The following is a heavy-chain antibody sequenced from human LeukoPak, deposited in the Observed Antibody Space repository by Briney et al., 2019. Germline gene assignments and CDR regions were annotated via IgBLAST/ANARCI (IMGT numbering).Heavy chain of an antibody. D-gene: IGHD3-22*01. CDR1: GFTFSSYT. CDR2: INSDGSST. CDR3: ARVSYYYDSSGYCLDY. V-gene: IGHV3-74*01. Sequence: GGSLRLSCAASGFTFSSYTMHWVRQAPGKGLVWVSRINSDGSSTSYADSVKGRFTISRDNAKNTLYLQMNSLRAEDTAVYYCARVSYYYDSSGYCLDYWGQGTLVTVSS. J-gene: IGHJ4*02.